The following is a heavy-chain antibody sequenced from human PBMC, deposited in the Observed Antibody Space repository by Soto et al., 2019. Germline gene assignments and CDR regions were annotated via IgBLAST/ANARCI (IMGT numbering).Heavy chain of an antibody. CDR1: GFTFGDYW. J-gene: IGHJ4*02. D-gene: IGHD3-3*01. CDR3: AKLGSGYYTGLYFEY. V-gene: IGHV3-7*03. CDR2: IKKDGSEK. Sequence: EVQLVESGGALVQRGGSLRLSCAASGFTFGDYWMSWVRQAPGKGLEWVARIKKDGSEKYYVDSVKGRFTVSRDNAEKSLFLQMNSLRAEDMAVYYCAKLGSGYYTGLYFEYWGQGTLVTVSS.